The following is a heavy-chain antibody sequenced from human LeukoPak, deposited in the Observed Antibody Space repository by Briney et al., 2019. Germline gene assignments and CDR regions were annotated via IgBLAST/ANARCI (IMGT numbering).Heavy chain of an antibody. V-gene: IGHV1-18*01. J-gene: IGHJ4*02. D-gene: IGHD3-16*02. CDR2: ISAYNGNT. CDR1: GYTLTELS. CDR3: ARDILGDYVWGSYRHAIDY. Sequence: ASVKVSCKVSGYTLTELSMHWVRQAPGQGLEWMGWISAYNGNTNYAQKLQGRVTMTTDTSTSTAYMELRSLRSDDTAVYYCARDILGDYVWGSYRHAIDYWGQGTLVTVSS.